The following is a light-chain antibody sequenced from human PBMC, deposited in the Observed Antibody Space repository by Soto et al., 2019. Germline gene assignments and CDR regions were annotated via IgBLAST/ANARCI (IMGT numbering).Light chain of an antibody. CDR2: EVF. CDR1: STDVGEYNY. CDR3: SSYAGRDSWR. J-gene: IGLJ3*02. Sequence: QSALTQPPSASGSPGQSVTISCTGTSTDVGEYNYVSWYQHHPGKAPKLLIYEVFRRPSGVPDRFSGSKSGNTASQTVSGLQAEDEADYYCSSYAGRDSWRFGGGTKLTVL. V-gene: IGLV2-8*01.